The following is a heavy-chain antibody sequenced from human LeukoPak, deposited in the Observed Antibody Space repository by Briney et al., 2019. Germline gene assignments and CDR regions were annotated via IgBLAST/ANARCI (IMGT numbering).Heavy chain of an antibody. V-gene: IGHV3-30*02. J-gene: IGHJ4*02. D-gene: IGHD3-3*01. CDR3: AKDRSDFWSGYAVYY. CDR1: GFTFSSYG. Sequence: GWSLRLSCAASGFTFSSYGMHWVRQAPGKGLEWVAFIRYDGSNKYYADSVKGRFTISRDNSKNTLYLQMNSLRAEDTAVYYCAKDRSDFWSGYAVYYWGQGTLVTVSS. CDR2: IRYDGSNK.